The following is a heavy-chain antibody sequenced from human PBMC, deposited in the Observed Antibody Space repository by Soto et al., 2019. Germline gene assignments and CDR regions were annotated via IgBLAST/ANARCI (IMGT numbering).Heavy chain of an antibody. D-gene: IGHD2-15*01. J-gene: IGHJ4*02. CDR3: GRTRSYCSGNKCYSSYYFDF. CDR2: IYYSGST. CDR1: GGSISSYY. Sequence: PSETLSLTCTVSGGSISSYYWSWIRQPPGKGLEWIGYIYYSGSTNYNPSLKSRVTILVDTSKNQFSLKLSSVTAADTAVYYCGRTRSYCSGNKCYSSYYFDFWGQGTLVTVSS. V-gene: IGHV4-59*01.